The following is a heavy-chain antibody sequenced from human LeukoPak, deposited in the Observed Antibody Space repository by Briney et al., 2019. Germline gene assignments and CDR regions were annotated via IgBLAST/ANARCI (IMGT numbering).Heavy chain of an antibody. Sequence: GASVKVSCKASGGTFSSYAISWVRQAPGQGLEWMGGIIPIFGTANYAQKFQGRVTITTDESTSTAYMELSSLRSEDTAVYYCATYRKVGRRTFDIWGQGTMVTVSS. CDR2: IIPIFGTA. D-gene: IGHD3-16*02. V-gene: IGHV1-69*05. J-gene: IGHJ3*02. CDR3: ATYRKVGRRTFDI. CDR1: GGTFSSYA.